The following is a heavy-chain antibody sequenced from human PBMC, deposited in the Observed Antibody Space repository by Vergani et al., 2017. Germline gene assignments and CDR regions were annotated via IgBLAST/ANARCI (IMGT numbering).Heavy chain of an antibody. V-gene: IGHV3-30*02. J-gene: IGHJ5*02. D-gene: IGHD3-10*01. CDR3: ARGNYYGSGTYVDP. Sequence: QVQLVESGGGVVQPGGSLRLSCIASGFTFRIYGMHWVRQAPGKGLEWVAFIRYDGTKRFYGDSVKGRFTISRDNSQTTVFLQMNSLRADDSAVYYCARGNYYGSGTYVDPWGQGTLVTVSS. CDR1: GFTFRIYG. CDR2: IRYDGTKR.